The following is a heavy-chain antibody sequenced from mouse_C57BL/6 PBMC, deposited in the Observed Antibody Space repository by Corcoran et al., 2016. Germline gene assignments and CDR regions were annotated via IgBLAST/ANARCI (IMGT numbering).Heavy chain of an antibody. D-gene: IGHD2-1*01. V-gene: IGHV1-26*01. CDR3: SIYYGNYFAY. CDR1: GYTFTDYY. Sequence: EVQLQQSGPELVKPGASVKISCKASGYTFTDYYMNWVKQSHGKSLEWIGNINPNNGGTSYNQKFKGKATLTVDKSSSTAYMELRSLTSEDSALYYCSIYYGNYFAYWGQGTTLTVSS. J-gene: IGHJ2*01. CDR2: INPNNGGT.